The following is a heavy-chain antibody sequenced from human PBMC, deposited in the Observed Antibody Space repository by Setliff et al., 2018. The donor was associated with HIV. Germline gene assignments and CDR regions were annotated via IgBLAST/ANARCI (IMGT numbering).Heavy chain of an antibody. CDR1: GFTFSSYS. J-gene: IGHJ4*02. D-gene: IGHD3-22*01. V-gene: IGHV3-21*01. CDR3: ARDPPWNYDSSGYPYYFDY. CDR2: ISPSGTYI. Sequence: GSLRLSCAASGFTFSSYSMNWVRQAPGKGLEWVSFISPSGTYIHYADSLKGRFTIARDNAKNSLYLQMNSLRAEDTAVYYCARDPPWNYDSSGYPYYFDYWGQGTLVTVSS.